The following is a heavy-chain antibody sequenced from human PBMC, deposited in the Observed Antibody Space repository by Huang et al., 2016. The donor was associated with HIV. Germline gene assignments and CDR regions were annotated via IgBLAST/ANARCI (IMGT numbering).Heavy chain of an antibody. J-gene: IGHJ4*03. CDR1: GFLFTTFT. V-gene: IGHV3-21*01. CDR2: ISGSGSSI. Sequence: EVQLEESGGALVKPGGSLRLSCAATGFLFTTFTMHWFRQAPGKVLGWGSSISGSGSSIYCADAVKGRFTISRDNTNKSLYLQMSSLSVDDTAFYFCARGGPVGYFNLWGHGTLVSVSS. D-gene: IGHD2-15*01. CDR3: ARGGPVGYFNL.